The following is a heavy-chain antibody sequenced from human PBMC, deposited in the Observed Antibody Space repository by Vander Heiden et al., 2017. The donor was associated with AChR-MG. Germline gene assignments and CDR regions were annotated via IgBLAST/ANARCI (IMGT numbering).Heavy chain of an antibody. CDR2: IYYSGST. CDR1: GSSISSGDYY. CDR3: ASEHMVRGGNGMDV. J-gene: IGHJ6*02. D-gene: IGHD3-10*01. Sequence: QVQPQESVPGLVKPSQTLSLTCTASGSSISSGDYYWSWIRQPPGKGLEWIGYIYYSGSTYYNPSLKSRVTISVDTSKNQFSLKLSSVTAADTAVYYCASEHMVRGGNGMDVWGQGTTVTVSS. V-gene: IGHV4-30-4*01.